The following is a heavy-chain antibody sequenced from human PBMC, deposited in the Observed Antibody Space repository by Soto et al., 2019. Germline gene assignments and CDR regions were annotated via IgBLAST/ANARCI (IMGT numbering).Heavy chain of an antibody. D-gene: IGHD2-2*01. CDR1: GGTFSSYT. CDR2: IIPILGIA. J-gene: IGHJ4*02. Sequence: ASVKVSCKASGGTFSSYTISWVRQAPGQGLEWMGRIIPILGIANYAQKFQGRVTITADKSTSTAYMELSSLRSEDTAVYYCAILPRDIVVVPAAYIDYWGQGTLVTVSS. V-gene: IGHV1-69*02. CDR3: AILPRDIVVVPAAYIDY.